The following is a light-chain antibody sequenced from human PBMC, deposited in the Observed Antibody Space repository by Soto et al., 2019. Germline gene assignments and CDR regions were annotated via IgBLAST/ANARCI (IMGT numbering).Light chain of an antibody. Sequence: AIRMTQSPSSLSAATGDRVTITCRASQGIISYLAWYQQKPGKAPKLLIYAASTLQSGVPSRFSGSGSGTDFTLTISCLQSEDFATYYCKQYYSYPYTFGQGTKLESK. CDR3: KQYYSYPYT. J-gene: IGKJ2*01. CDR1: QGIISY. V-gene: IGKV1-8*01. CDR2: AAS.